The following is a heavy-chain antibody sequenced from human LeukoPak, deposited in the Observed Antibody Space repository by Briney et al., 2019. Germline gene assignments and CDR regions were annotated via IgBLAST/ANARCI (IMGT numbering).Heavy chain of an antibody. J-gene: IGHJ3*02. D-gene: IGHD6-25*01. CDR3: AREEQYSSGPFDAFDI. V-gene: IGHV1-18*01. Sequence: ASVKVSCKASGYTFTSYGISWVRQAPGQRLEWIGWISAYNGNTNYAQKLQGGVPMTTDTSTSTAYMELRSLRSDDTAVYYCAREEQYSSGPFDAFDIWGQGKMVTVSS. CDR2: ISAYNGNT. CDR1: GYTFTSYG.